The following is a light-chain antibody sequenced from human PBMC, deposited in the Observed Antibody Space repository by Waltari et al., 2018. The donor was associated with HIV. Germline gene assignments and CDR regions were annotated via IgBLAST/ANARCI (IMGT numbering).Light chain of an antibody. CDR2: GVS. J-gene: IGLJ1*01. V-gene: IGLV2-14*03. CDR3: SSYTTTATLV. Sequence: QPALTQPAYVSGSPGQSITISCTGGISAISTYTSVAWYQQHPGKTPTLVIYGVSNRPSGVSNRFSGSKSGNTASLTISGLHPDDEADYYCSSYTTTATLVFGTGTKVTVL. CDR1: ISAISTYTS.